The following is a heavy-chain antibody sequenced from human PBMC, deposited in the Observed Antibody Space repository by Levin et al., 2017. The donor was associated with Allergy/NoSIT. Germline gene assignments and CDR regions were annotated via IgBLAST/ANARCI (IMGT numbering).Heavy chain of an antibody. Sequence: PGGSLRLSCAASGFTFSSYWMHWVRQAPGKGLVWVSRINSDGSSTSYADSVKGRFTISRDNAKNTLYLQMNSLRAEDTAVYYCAKVSIVGAKDYWGQGTLVTVSS. D-gene: IGHD1-26*01. J-gene: IGHJ4*02. V-gene: IGHV3-74*01. CDR2: INSDGSST. CDR1: GFTFSSYW. CDR3: AKVSIVGAKDY.